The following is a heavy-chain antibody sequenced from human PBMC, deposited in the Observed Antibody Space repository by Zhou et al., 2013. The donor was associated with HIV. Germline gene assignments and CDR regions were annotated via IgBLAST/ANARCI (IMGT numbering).Heavy chain of an antibody. CDR1: GYTFTGYY. CDR2: TNPKTGDT. J-gene: IGHJ3*01. CDR3: AREGYNWSVGTRYEALDV. Sequence: QVQLVQSGAEVKKPGASVKVSCKASGYTFTGYYIHWVRQAPGQGLEWMASTNPKTGDTKYAQGFEDSVTVTRDTSISTVYIEMYRLTSNDSAIYFCAREGYNWSVGTRYEALDVWGQGTLVSVSA. V-gene: IGHV1-2*02. D-gene: IGHD3-3*01.